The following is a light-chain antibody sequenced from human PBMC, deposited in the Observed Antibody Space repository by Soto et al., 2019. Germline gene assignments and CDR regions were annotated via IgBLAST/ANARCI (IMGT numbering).Light chain of an antibody. CDR2: GAS. CDR3: QQYGSSPRT. CDR1: QSVASNN. Sequence: EIVLTQSPGTLSLSPGERATLSCRASQSVASNNLAWYKQKPGQSPRLLIYGASSMARGIPDRFTGSGSGTDFILTISRLEPEDFAVYYCQQYGSSPRTFGQGTRVEIK. V-gene: IGKV3-20*01. J-gene: IGKJ1*01.